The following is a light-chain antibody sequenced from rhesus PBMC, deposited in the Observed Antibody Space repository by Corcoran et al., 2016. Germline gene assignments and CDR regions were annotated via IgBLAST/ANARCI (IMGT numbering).Light chain of an antibody. V-gene: IGKV1-74*01. CDR2: KAS. CDR1: ENVNNY. CDR3: QHGYGTPFT. Sequence: DIQMTQSPSSLSASVGDRVTITCRASENVNNYFNWYQQKPGKAPKLLIYKASPLQSGVPSRFSGSGSGTDYTFTISSLQPEDFATYYCQHGYGTPFTFGPGTKLDIK. J-gene: IGKJ3*01.